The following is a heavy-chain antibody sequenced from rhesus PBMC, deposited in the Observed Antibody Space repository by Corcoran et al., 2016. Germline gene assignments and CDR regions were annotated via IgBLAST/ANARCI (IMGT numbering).Heavy chain of an antibody. J-gene: IGHJ6*01. V-gene: IGHV4-73*01. CDR1: GGSISGSYY. D-gene: IGHD5-24*01. CDR3: AREVQGVVPNYYGLDS. Sequence: QVKLQQWGEGLVKLSETLSLTSAVYGGSISGSYYWSWLREAPGQGRGWIGNIDGNGLSTNSNPSLKKRVTISTDTSTNQFSLKLSSGTAADTAVYYWAREVQGVVPNYYGLDSWGQGVVVTVSS. CDR2: IDGNGLST.